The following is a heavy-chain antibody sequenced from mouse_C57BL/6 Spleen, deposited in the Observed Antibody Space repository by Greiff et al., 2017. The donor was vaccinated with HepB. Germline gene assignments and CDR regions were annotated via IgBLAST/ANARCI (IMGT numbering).Heavy chain of an antibody. CDR2: ISSGSSTI. V-gene: IGHV5-17*01. J-gene: IGHJ4*01. D-gene: IGHD1-1*01. Sequence: DVHLVESGGGLVKPGGSLKLSCAASGFTFSDYGMHWVRQAPEKGLEWVAYISSGSSTIYYADTVKGRFTISRDNAKNTLFLQMTSLRSEDTAMYYCARAFINLWDYWGQGTSVTVSS. CDR1: GFTFSDYG. CDR3: ARAFINLWDY.